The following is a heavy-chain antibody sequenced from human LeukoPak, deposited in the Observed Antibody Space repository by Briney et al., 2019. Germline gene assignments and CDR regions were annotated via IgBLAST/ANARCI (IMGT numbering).Heavy chain of an antibody. CDR3: ARPLPYSGSYFDY. D-gene: IGHD1-26*01. Sequence: GGSLRLSCAASGFTFSSYWMSWVRQAPGKGLEWVANIKQDGSEKYYVDSVKGRFTVSRDNAKNSLYLQMNSLRAEDTAVYYCARPLPYSGSYFDYWGQGTLVTVSS. J-gene: IGHJ4*02. V-gene: IGHV3-7*01. CDR2: IKQDGSEK. CDR1: GFTFSSYW.